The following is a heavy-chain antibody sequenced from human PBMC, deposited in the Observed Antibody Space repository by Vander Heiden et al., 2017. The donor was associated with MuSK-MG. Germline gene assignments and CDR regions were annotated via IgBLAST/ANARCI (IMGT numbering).Heavy chain of an antibody. CDR2: IWYDGSNK. CDR3: ARVKDYIYSGGLDY. J-gene: IGHJ4*02. CDR1: GFSFGSYG. Sequence: QVQLVASGGGVVQPGRSVRLYCAASGFSFGSYGRHGVRQDPGKGLEWVEVIWYDGSNKSYADSVKGRFTISRDNSKNTLYLQMNSLRAEDTAVYYCARVKDYIYSGGLDYWGQGTLVTVSS. V-gene: IGHV3-33*01. D-gene: IGHD6-19*01.